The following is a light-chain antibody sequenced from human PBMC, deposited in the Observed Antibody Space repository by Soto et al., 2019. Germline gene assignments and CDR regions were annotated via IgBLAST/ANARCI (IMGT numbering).Light chain of an antibody. Sequence: DIQMTQSPSTLSASVGDRVTITCRVSQSISSWLAWYQQKPGKAPKLLIYDASSLESGVPSRFSGSGSGTEFTLTISSLQPDDFATYYCQQYNSYSAPPCTFGQGTKLEIK. V-gene: IGKV1-5*01. J-gene: IGKJ2*02. CDR1: QSISSW. CDR2: DAS. CDR3: QQYNSYSAPPCT.